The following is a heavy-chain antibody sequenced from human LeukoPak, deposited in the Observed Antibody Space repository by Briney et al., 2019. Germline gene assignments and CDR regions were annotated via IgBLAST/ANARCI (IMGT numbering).Heavy chain of an antibody. J-gene: IGHJ3*02. V-gene: IGHV4-34*01. Sequence: SETLSLTCAVYGGSFSGYYWSWIRQPPGKGLEWIGEINHSGSTYYNPSLKSRVTISVDTSKNQFSLKLSSVTAADTAVYYCARDPSQAKLLWFGELLSEAFDIWGQGTMVTVSS. CDR2: INHSGST. D-gene: IGHD3-10*01. CDR1: GGSFSGYY. CDR3: ARDPSQAKLLWFGELLSEAFDI.